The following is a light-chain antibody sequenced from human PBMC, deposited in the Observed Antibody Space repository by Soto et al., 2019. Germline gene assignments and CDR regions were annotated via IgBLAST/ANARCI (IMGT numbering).Light chain of an antibody. CDR1: PSVLSSSDNKNY. J-gene: IGKJ4*01. Sequence: DIVLTQSPDSLAVSLGERATINCKSSPSVLSSSDNKNYLAWFQQKPGQPPKLLIYWASTRESGVPDRFSGSGSGTDFTLTISSLQAEDVAVYYCHQHYSCPLTFGGGTKVEI. V-gene: IGKV4-1*01. CDR2: WAS. CDR3: HQHYSCPLT.